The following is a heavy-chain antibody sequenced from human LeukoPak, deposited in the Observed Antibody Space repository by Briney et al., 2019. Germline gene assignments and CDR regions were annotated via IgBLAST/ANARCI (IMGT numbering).Heavy chain of an antibody. D-gene: IGHD3-22*01. CDR3: ANTPSYYDSSGYYVDAFDI. Sequence: GGSLRLSCAASGFTFSSYAMSWVRQAPGKGLEWVSAISGSGGSTYYADSVKGRFTISRDNSKNTLYLQMNSLRAEDTAVYYCANTPSYYDSSGYYVDAFDIWGQGTMVTVSS. CDR1: GFTFSSYA. J-gene: IGHJ3*02. V-gene: IGHV3-23*01. CDR2: ISGSGGST.